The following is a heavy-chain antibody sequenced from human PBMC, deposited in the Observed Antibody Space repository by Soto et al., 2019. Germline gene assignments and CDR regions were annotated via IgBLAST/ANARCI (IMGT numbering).Heavy chain of an antibody. D-gene: IGHD3-3*01. Sequence: GSLRLSCAASGFTFSSYSMNWVRQAPGKGLEWVSSISSSSSYIYCADSVKGRFTISRDNAKNSLYLQMNSLRAEDTAVYYCAREVGGMEWLLIYYYGMDVWGQGTTVTVSS. J-gene: IGHJ6*02. CDR3: AREVGGMEWLLIYYYGMDV. CDR1: GFTFSSYS. CDR2: ISSSSSYI. V-gene: IGHV3-21*01.